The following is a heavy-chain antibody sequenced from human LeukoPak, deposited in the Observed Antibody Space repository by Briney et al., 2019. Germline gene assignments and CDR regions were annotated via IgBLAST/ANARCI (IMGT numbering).Heavy chain of an antibody. D-gene: IGHD3-22*01. CDR3: ARAQYYYDSSGLHFDY. J-gene: IGHJ4*02. V-gene: IGHV1-46*01. Sequence: EASVKVSCKASGYTFTNYYMHWVRQAPGQGLEWMGIINPSGGSTSYAQKFQGRVTMTRDTSTSTVYMELSSLRSEDTAVYYCARAQYYYDSSGLHFDYWGQGTLVTVSS. CDR1: GYTFTNYY. CDR2: INPSGGST.